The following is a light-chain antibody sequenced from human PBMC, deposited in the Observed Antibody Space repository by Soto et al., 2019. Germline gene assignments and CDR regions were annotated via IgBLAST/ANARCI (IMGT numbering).Light chain of an antibody. CDR3: QQYFSTPLT. Sequence: DIVMTQSPDSLVASVGDTTTISCKSSQTLLFSSHTHTFLAWYQQKPGQPPKLLVHWASTRESGVPDRFSGSGSETDFTLTISSLQAADVAVYYCQQYFSTPLTFGGGTKVDIK. J-gene: IGKJ4*01. CDR2: WAS. CDR1: QTLLFSSHTHTF. V-gene: IGKV4-1*01.